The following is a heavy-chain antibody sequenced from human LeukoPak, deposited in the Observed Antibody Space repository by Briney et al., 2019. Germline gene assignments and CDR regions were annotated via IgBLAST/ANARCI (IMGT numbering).Heavy chain of an antibody. CDR3: ASPYSSSWPPLGFSYYYYGMDV. CDR1: GFTGSSNY. V-gene: IGHV3-53*01. CDR2: IYSGGST. J-gene: IGHJ6*02. D-gene: IGHD6-13*01. Sequence: PGVSLRLSCAASGFTGSSNYMSWVRQAPGNGLEWVSGIYSGGSTYYPDSGKGRFTISRDNSKNPLYLQMKSLRAEATAVYYCASPYSSSWPPLGFSYYYYGMDVWGQGNTVTVSS.